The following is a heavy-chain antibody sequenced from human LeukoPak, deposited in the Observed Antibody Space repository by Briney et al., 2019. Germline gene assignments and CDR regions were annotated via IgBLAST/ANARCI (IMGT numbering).Heavy chain of an antibody. CDR2: IHHSGNT. CDR3: ARERHPSSSGYYDY. J-gene: IGHJ4*02. V-gene: IGHV4-38-2*02. D-gene: IGHD3-22*01. CDR1: GYSISSGYF. Sequence: PSETLSLTCSASGYSISSGYFWGWIRQLPGKGLEWVGSIHHSGNTYYNPSLKTRVTISVDTSNNQFSLKLTSVTAADTAVYYCARERHPSSSGYYDYWAQGTLVTVSS.